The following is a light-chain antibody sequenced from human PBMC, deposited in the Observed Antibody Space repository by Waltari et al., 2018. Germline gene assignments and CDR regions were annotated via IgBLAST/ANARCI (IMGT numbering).Light chain of an antibody. CDR1: QSISRY. Sequence: IMLTQSPGTLSLSPGERATLSCRASQSISRYLARYQQKPGQAPRLLIYGASTRATGIPDRCSGSGSGTDFRLTSSGLEPEDSAVYYCQHHFRLPATFGQGTKVEIK. CDR2: GAS. V-gene: IGKV3-20*01. J-gene: IGKJ1*01. CDR3: QHHFRLPAT.